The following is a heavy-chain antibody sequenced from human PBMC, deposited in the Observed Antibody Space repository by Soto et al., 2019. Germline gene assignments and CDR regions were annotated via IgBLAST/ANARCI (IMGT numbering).Heavy chain of an antibody. Sequence: LRLSCAASGFTFSDYYMSWIRQAPGKGLEWVSYISSSSSYTNYADSVKGRFTISRDNAKNSLYLQMNSLRAEDTAVYYCARESGTVRAFDIWGQGTMVTVSS. CDR3: ARESGTVRAFDI. CDR1: GFTFSDYY. J-gene: IGHJ3*02. V-gene: IGHV3-11*06. CDR2: ISSSSSYT. D-gene: IGHD4-17*01.